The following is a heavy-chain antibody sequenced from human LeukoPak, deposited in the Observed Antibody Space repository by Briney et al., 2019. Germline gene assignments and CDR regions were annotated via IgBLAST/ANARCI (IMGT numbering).Heavy chain of an antibody. CDR2: INHSGST. D-gene: IGHD3-3*01. CDR3: ARGIKITIFGAGRPNRRFDP. V-gene: IGHV4-34*01. CDR1: GGSFSGYY. Sequence: SETLSLTCAVYGGSFSGYYWSWIRQPPGKGLEWIGEINHSGSTNYNPSLKSRVTISVDTSKNQFSLKLSSVTAADTVVYYCARGIKITIFGAGRPNRRFDPWGQGTLVTVSS. J-gene: IGHJ5*02.